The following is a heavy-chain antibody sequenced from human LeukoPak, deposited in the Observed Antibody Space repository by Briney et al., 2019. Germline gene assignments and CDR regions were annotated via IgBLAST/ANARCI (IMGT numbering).Heavy chain of an antibody. CDR1: GGSFSGYY. CDR2: INHSGST. CDR3: ARRRGLWFGESDLGY. V-gene: IGHV4-34*01. D-gene: IGHD3-10*01. J-gene: IGHJ4*02. Sequence: SETLSLTCAVYGGSFSGYYWSWIHQPPGKGLEWIGEINHSGSTNYNPSLKSRVTISVDTSKNQFSLKLSSVTAADTAVYYCARRRGLWFGESDLGYWGQGTLVTVSS.